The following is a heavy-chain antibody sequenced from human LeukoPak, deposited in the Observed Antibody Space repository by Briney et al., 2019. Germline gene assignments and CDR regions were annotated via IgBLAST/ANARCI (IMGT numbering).Heavy chain of an antibody. CDR2: ISWNSGSI. CDR1: GFTFDDYA. J-gene: IGHJ3*02. CDR3: AKSPGRFLSDAFDI. Sequence: GGSLRLSCAASGFTFDDYAMHWVRQAPGKGLEWVSGISWNSGSIGYADSVKGRFTISRDNAKNSLYLQMNSLRAEDMALYYCAKSPGRFLSDAFDIWGQGTMVTVSS. V-gene: IGHV3-9*03. D-gene: IGHD3-3*01.